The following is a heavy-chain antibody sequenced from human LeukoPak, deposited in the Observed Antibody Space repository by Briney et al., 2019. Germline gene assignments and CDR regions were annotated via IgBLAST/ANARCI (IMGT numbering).Heavy chain of an antibody. CDR1: GGSISSGAYS. D-gene: IGHD5-12*01. CDR2: IYYSDTS. Sequence: SETLSLTCAVSGGSISSGAYSWSWIRQPPGKGLEWIGYIYYSDTSYYNPSLKSRVTISVDTSKNQFSLKLSSVTATDTAVYYCARSGSGYLRYYFDYWGQGTLVTVSS. CDR3: ARSGSGYLRYYFDY. J-gene: IGHJ4*02. V-gene: IGHV4-30-4*07.